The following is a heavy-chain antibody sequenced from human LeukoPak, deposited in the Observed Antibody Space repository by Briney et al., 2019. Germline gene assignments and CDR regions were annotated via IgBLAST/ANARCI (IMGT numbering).Heavy chain of an antibody. CDR1: GITFSSYT. D-gene: IGHD4-11*01. V-gene: IGHV3-23*01. J-gene: IGHJ4*01. CDR3: ARKSPYDSSNTYLDY. Sequence: GGSLRLSCAVSGITFSSYTMSWVRQAPGKGLQWVSAISGSGDRTYYADSVKGRFTISRDNSKNTLYLQMNSLRAEDTAVYFCARKSPYDSSNTYLDYWGHGTLVTVSS. CDR2: ISGSGDRT.